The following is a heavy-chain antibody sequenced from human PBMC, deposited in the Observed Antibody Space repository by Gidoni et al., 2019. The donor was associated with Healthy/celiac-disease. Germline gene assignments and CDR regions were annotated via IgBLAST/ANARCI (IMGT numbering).Heavy chain of an antibody. J-gene: IGHJ6*03. CDR3: ARDGAMGYQLRRSYYYYYMDV. V-gene: IGHV3-11*01. Sequence: QVQLVESGGGLVKPGGSLRLSCAASGFPFSDYYMSWIRQAPGKGLEWVSYISSSGSTIYYADSVKGRFTISRDNAKNSLYLQMNSLRAEDTAVYYCARDGAMGYQLRRSYYYYYMDVWGKGTTVTVSS. CDR2: ISSSGSTI. CDR1: GFPFSDYY. D-gene: IGHD2-2*01.